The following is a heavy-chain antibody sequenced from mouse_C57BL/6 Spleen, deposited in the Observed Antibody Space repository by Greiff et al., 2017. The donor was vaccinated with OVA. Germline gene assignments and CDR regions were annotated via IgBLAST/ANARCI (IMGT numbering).Heavy chain of an antibody. CDR1: GYTFTNYW. Sequence: QVQLQQSGAELVRPGTSVKMSCKASGYTFTNYWIGWAKQRPGHGLEWIGDIYPGGGYTNYNEKFKGKATVTADKTSSTAYMQLSSLTSEDSAIYYCARSGEYFYYFDYWGQGTTLTVSS. CDR3: ARSGEYFYYFDY. J-gene: IGHJ2*01. CDR2: IYPGGGYT. D-gene: IGHD2-13*01. V-gene: IGHV1-63*01.